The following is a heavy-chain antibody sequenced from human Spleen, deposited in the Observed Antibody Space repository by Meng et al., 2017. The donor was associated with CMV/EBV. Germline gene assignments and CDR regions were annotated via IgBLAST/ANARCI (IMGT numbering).Heavy chain of an antibody. CDR3: ARGIVVVPAVHKWARTWFDP. Sequence: SETLSLTCTVSGDSINSGGYYWSWIRQHPGKGLEWIGYIHYSGSTNYTPSLKGRATISMDTSKNQFSLKLSSVTAADTAVYYCARGIVVVPAVHKWARTWFDPWGQGTLVTVSS. V-gene: IGHV4-31*03. CDR1: GDSINSGGYY. J-gene: IGHJ5*02. CDR2: IHYSGST. D-gene: IGHD2-2*01.